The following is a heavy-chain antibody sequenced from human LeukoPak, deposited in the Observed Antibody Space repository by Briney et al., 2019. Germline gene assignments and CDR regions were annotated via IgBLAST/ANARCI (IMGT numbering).Heavy chain of an antibody. D-gene: IGHD6-6*01. CDR1: GYTFTDYY. CDR3: ATESKGSSAYSFDY. CDR2: VDPEDGET. J-gene: IGHJ4*02. Sequence: ASVKISCKVSGYTFTDYYMHWVQQAPGKGLEWMGLVDPEDGETIYAETFQGRVTITADTSTGTADMELSSLRSEDTAVYYCATESKGSSAYSFDYWGQGTLVTVSS. V-gene: IGHV1-69-2*01.